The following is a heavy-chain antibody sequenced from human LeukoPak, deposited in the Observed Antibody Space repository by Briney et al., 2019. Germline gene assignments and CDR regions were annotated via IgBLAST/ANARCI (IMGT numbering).Heavy chain of an antibody. D-gene: IGHD2-2*01. CDR3: AREPLYCSSTSCWYNWFDP. CDR2: ISSSSSYI. J-gene: IGHJ5*02. V-gene: IGHV3-21*01. Sequence: GGSLRLSCAASGFTFSSYSMYWVRQAPGKGLEWVSSISSSSSYIYYADSVKGRFTISRDNAKNSLYLQMNSLRAEDTAVYYCAREPLYCSSTSCWYNWFDPWGQGTLVTVSS. CDR1: GFTFSSYS.